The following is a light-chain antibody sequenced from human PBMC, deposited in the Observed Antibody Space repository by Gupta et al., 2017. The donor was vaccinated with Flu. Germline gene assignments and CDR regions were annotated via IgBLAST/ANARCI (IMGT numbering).Light chain of an antibody. V-gene: IGKV3-11*01. J-gene: IGKJ1*01. CDR2: DAS. CDR1: QSVNYY. CDR3: QHCWTWPAT. Sequence: PVTLSWSPGERATLAVVSSQSVNYYLAWYQQKPGQAPRLLIYDASARATGFPSRFSGSGSGTEFTLTISSLEPEDFAVYYCQHCWTWPATFGEGTKVEVK.